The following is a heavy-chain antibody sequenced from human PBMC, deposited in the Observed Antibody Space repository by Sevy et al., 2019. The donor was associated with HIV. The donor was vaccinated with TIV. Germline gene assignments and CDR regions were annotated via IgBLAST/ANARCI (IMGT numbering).Heavy chain of an antibody. Sequence: EGSLRLSCATSGFSFSNDWMHWVHQAPGKELVWVSRIDGDGSSISYADPVNGRFTISRDNAKNTLYLQMNSLRVEDTAVYYCEGSNWYAAFDIWGPGTMVTVSS. CDR2: IDGDGSSI. J-gene: IGHJ3*02. CDR3: EGSNWYAAFDI. CDR1: GFSFSNDW. V-gene: IGHV3-74*01. D-gene: IGHD6-13*01.